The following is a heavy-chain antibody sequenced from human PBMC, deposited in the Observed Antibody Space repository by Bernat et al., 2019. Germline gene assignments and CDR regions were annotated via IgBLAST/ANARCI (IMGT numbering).Heavy chain of an antibody. Sequence: QLQLQESGPGLVKPSETLSLTCTVSGGSISSSSYYWGWIRQPPGKGLEWIGSIYYRGSTYYNPSLKSRVTISVDTSKNQFSLKLSSVTAADTAVYYCARQADIVVVPAAIYWFDPWGQGTLVTVSS. D-gene: IGHD2-2*01. CDR2: IYYRGST. V-gene: IGHV4-39*01. J-gene: IGHJ5*02. CDR3: ARQADIVVVPAAIYWFDP. CDR1: GGSISSSSYY.